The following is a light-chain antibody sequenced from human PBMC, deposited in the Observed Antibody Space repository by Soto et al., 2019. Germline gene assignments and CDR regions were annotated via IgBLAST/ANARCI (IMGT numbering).Light chain of an antibody. V-gene: IGKV1-5*01. CDR1: QTIDNW. J-gene: IGKJ1*01. Sequence: DIQMTQSPSTLSASVGDRVTITCRASQTIDNWLAWYQQKPGKAPKLLIYDASRLESGVPSSFSGSGSGTDFTLTITGLQPDDFATDYCQQFDTFFWTFGPGTRVEIK. CDR2: DAS. CDR3: QQFDTFFWT.